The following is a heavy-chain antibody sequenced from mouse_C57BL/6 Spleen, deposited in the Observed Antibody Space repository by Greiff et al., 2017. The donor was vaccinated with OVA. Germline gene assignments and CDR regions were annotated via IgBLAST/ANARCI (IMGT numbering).Heavy chain of an antibody. Sequence: EVQLVESGGGLVKPGGSLKLSCAASGFTFSDYGMHWVRQAPEKGLEWVAYISSGSSTIYYADTVKGRFTISRDNAKNTLFLQMTSLRSEDTAMYYCARSLVARNAMDYWGQGTSVTVSS. CDR2: ISSGSSTI. V-gene: IGHV5-17*01. CDR3: ARSLVARNAMDY. J-gene: IGHJ4*01. CDR1: GFTFSDYG. D-gene: IGHD1-1*01.